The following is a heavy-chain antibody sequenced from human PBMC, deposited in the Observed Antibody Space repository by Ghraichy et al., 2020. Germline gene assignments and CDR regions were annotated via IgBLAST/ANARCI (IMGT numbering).Heavy chain of an antibody. Sequence: SETLSLTCIVSGGSISSSAHYWGWMRQPPGKGLEWIGIIYYSGSTYYNPSLKSRVTISVDTSKNHLSLKLTSVTAADTAVYYCARGTGREAFDIWGQGTMVTVS. V-gene: IGHV4-39*02. CDR1: GGSISSSAHY. J-gene: IGHJ3*02. CDR2: IYYSGST. CDR3: ARGTGREAFDI. D-gene: IGHD3/OR15-3a*01.